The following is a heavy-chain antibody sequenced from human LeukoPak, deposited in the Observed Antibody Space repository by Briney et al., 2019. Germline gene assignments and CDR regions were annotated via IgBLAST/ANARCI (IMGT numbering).Heavy chain of an antibody. CDR3: ARSLSYCSSTSCYTEDEYFQH. J-gene: IGHJ1*01. CDR1: GFSFSSSS. V-gene: IGHV3-21*01. Sequence: PGGSLRLSCAASGFSFSSSSMSWVRQAPGEGLEWVSSISSSRSYIYCADSVKGRFTISRDNAKNSLYLQMNSLRAEDTAVYYCARSLSYCSSTSCYTEDEYFQHWGQGTLVTVSS. D-gene: IGHD2-2*02. CDR2: ISSSRSYI.